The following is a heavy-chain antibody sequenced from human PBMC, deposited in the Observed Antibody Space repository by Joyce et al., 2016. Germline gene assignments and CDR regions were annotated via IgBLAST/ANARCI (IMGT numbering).Heavy chain of an antibody. Sequence: QVQLVESGGGVVQPGRSLRLSCVASGFTLSTYAMHWVRQAPGKGVEWVAVKSKEGSNKYYADSVKGRFTVSRDSSKNTLYLQMSSLRGDDTAVYYCARATSTKLSYFHHWGQGTLVIVSS. CDR1: GFTLSTYA. D-gene: IGHD2-2*01. J-gene: IGHJ1*01. CDR2: KSKEGSNK. V-gene: IGHV3-30*04. CDR3: ARATSTKLSYFHH.